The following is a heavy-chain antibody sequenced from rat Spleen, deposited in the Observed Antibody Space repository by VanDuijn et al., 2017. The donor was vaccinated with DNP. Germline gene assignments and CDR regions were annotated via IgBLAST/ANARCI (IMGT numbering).Heavy chain of an antibody. CDR1: GYSITSSYR. CDR2: INSAGST. CDR3: TRGIGYSSYIYPGWFAS. D-gene: IGHD1-2*01. Sequence: EVQLQESGPGLVKPSQSLSLTCSVTGYSITSSYRWNWIRKFPGNKLEWMGYINSAGSTNYNPSLKSRISITRDTSKNQFFLQVNSVTTEDTATYYCTRGIGYSSYIYPGWFASWGQGTLVTVSS. J-gene: IGHJ3*01. V-gene: IGHV3-3*01.